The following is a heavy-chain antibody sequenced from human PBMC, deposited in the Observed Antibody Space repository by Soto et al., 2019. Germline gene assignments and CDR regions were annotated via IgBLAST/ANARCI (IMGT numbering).Heavy chain of an antibody. CDR1: GYTFTTYY. CDR2: INPSDGGA. J-gene: IGHJ6*02. V-gene: IGHV1-46*01. D-gene: IGHD3-16*01. CDR3: TRPYYYGMDV. Sequence: ASVKVSCKASGYTFTTYYMHWVRQAPGQGLEWVGIINPSDGGAIYAQRFQGRVAMTRDTSTSTVYMELSSLRSEDTAVYYCTRPYYYGMDVWGQGTTVTVSS.